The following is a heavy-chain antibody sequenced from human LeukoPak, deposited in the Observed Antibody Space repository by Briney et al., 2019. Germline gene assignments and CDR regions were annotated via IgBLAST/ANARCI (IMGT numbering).Heavy chain of an antibody. V-gene: IGHV1-8*01. CDR3: ARGRSVRYYDFWSGYSPYYYYMDV. CDR2: MNPNSGNT. Sequence: ASVKVSCKASGYTFTSYDINWVRQATGQGLEWMGWMNPNSGNTGYAQKFQGRVTITRNTSISTAYMELSSLRSEDTAVYYCARGRSVRYYDFWSGYSPYYYYMDVWGKGTTVTVSS. J-gene: IGHJ6*03. D-gene: IGHD3-3*01. CDR1: GYTFTSYD.